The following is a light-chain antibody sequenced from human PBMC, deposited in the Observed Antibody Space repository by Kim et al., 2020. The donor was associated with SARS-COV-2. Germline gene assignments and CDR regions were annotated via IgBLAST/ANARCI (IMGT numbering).Light chain of an antibody. CDR2: RAS. Sequence: SVCPGERAPLSCRASQSVGANLAWYQQKPGLTPRLLIYRASTRATGIPARFSGSGSETEFTLTISSLQSEDFAVYYCQHYHSWPLAFGGGTKLEI. J-gene: IGKJ4*01. V-gene: IGKV3-15*01. CDR1: QSVGAN. CDR3: QHYHSWPLA.